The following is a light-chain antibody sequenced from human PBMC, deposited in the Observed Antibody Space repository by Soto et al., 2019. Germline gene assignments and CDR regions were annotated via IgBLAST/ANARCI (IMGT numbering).Light chain of an antibody. V-gene: IGLV2-14*01. CDR2: EVS. J-gene: IGLJ1*01. CDR3: SSYTSSSTYV. CDR1: SSDVGGYNY. Sequence: QCVLTQPASVSGSPGQSITMSCTGTSSDVGGYNYVSWYQQHPGKAPKLMIYEVSNRPSGVSNRFSGSKSGNTASLTISGLQAEDEADYYCSSYTSSSTYVFGTGTKVTVL.